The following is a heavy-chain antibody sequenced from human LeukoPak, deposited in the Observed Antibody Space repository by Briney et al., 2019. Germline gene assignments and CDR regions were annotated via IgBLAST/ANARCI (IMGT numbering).Heavy chain of an antibody. Sequence: PGGSLRLSCAASGFTFSSHGMHWVRQAPGKGLEWVAVISKDGSKEYYGDSVKGRFTISRDNSKNTLYLQMNSLRAEDTAVYYCAKDRLVTGVLGDILTGYLDAFDIWGQGTMVTVSS. J-gene: IGHJ3*02. CDR2: ISKDGSKE. CDR1: GFTFSSHG. V-gene: IGHV3-30-3*01. CDR3: AKDRLVTGVLGDILTGYLDAFDI. D-gene: IGHD3-9*01.